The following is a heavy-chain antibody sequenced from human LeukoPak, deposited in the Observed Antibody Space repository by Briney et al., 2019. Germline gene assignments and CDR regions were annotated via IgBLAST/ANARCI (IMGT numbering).Heavy chain of an antibody. CDR3: ARDIARFGEGDY. V-gene: IGHV1-69*04. CDR2: IIPILGIA. Sequence: ASVKVSCKASGGTFSSYAISWVRQAPGQGLEWMGRIIPILGIANYAQKFQGRVTITADKSTSTAYMELSSLRSEDTAVYYCARDIARFGEGDYWGQGTLVTVSS. CDR1: GGTFSSYA. D-gene: IGHD3-10*01. J-gene: IGHJ4*02.